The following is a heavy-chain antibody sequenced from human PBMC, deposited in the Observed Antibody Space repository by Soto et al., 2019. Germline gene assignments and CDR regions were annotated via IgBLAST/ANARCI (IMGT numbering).Heavy chain of an antibody. CDR2: ITIRSSYI. CDR1: GSALGPYS. Sequence: EVQLVESGGGLVKPGGSLNLPCEASGSALGPYSLNWVRQAPGKGLEWVAFITIRSSYIYYADSVRGRFTISRDNAKNSLYLQMDGLRAEDTAVYYCARDDGWLVLDYWGQGTLVTVSS. CDR3: ARDDGWLVLDY. J-gene: IGHJ4*02. D-gene: IGHD6-19*01. V-gene: IGHV3-21*06.